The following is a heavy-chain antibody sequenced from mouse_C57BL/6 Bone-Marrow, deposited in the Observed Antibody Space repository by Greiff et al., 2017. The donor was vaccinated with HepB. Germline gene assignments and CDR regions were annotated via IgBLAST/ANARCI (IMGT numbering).Heavy chain of an antibody. D-gene: IGHD1-1*01. Sequence: EVKVVESGGDLVKPGGSLKLSCAASGFTFSSYGMSWVRQTPDKRLEWVATISSGGSYTYYPDSVKGRFTISRDNAKNTLYLQMSSLKSEDTAMYYCARQGITTKAMDYWGQGTSVTVSS. CDR1: GFTFSSYG. V-gene: IGHV5-6*01. CDR2: ISSGGSYT. CDR3: ARQGITTKAMDY. J-gene: IGHJ4*01.